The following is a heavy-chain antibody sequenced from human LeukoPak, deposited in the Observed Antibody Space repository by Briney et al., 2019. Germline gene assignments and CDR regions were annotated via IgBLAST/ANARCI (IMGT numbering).Heavy chain of an antibody. CDR1: GFTFSSYD. D-gene: IGHD6-25*01. J-gene: IGHJ6*02. CDR3: GGPNPLLERPSAMDV. V-gene: IGHV3-13*01. CDR2: IGTAGDT. Sequence: PGGSLRLSCAASGFTFSSYDMHWVRQATGKGLEWVSAIGTAGDTYYPGSVKGRFTISRENAKNSLYLQMNSLRAEDTAVYYCGGPNPLLERPSAMDVWGQGTTVTVSS.